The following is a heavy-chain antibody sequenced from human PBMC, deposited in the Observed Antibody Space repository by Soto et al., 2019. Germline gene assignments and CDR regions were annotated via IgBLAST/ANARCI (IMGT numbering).Heavy chain of an antibody. CDR3: TTVFEY. CDR2: IDGVGTGT. J-gene: IGHJ4*02. Sequence: GGSLRLSCAASGFTFTNYWMHWVRRVPGKGLVWVSRIDGVGTGTSYSDSVRGRLTISRDNAENTLYLQMNSLRAEDTAVYYCTTVFEYWGLGTPVTVSS. V-gene: IGHV3-74*01. CDR1: GFTFTNYW.